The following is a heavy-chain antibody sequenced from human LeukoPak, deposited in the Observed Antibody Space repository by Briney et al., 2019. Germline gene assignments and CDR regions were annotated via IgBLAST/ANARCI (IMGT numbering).Heavy chain of an antibody. CDR3: ARYYDSSGYSPSGVDY. Sequence: PSETLSLTCTVSGGSISSSSYYWGWIRQPPGKGLEWIGSIYYSGSTYYNPSLKSRVTISVDTSKNQFSLKLSSVTAADTAVYYCARYYDSSGYSPSGVDYWGQGTLVTVSS. CDR2: IYYSGST. V-gene: IGHV4-39*01. CDR1: GGSISSSSYY. D-gene: IGHD3-22*01. J-gene: IGHJ4*02.